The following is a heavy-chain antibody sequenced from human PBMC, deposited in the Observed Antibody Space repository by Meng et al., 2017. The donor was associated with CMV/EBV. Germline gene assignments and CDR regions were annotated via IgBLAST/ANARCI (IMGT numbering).Heavy chain of an antibody. D-gene: IGHD2-2*01. CDR1: GYTFTSYV. CDR3: ARSVPAAMEYSSSPGNYYGMDV. J-gene: IGHJ6*02. V-gene: IGHV1-18*01. CDR2: ISAYNGNT. Sequence: ASVPVSCKASGYTFTSYVISWVRQAPGQGLEWMGWISAYNGNTNYAQKLQGRVTMTIDTSTSTAYMEMRSLPSDDTAVYYCARSVPAAMEYSSSPGNYYGMDVWGQGTTVTVSS.